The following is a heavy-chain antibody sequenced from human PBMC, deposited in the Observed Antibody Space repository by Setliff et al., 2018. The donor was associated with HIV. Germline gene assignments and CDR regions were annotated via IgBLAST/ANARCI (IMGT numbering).Heavy chain of an antibody. V-gene: IGHV3-21*01. J-gene: IGHJ6*03. CDR1: GFTFSSYS. CDR3: ARDRGYDLGYYYMDV. Sequence: PGGSLRLSCAASGFTFSSYSMNWVRQAPGKGLEWVSSISSSSSYIYYADSVKGRFTISRDNAKNSLYLQMNSLRAEDTAVYYCARDRGYDLGYYYMDVWGKGTTVTVS. CDR2: ISSSSSYI. D-gene: IGHD5-12*01.